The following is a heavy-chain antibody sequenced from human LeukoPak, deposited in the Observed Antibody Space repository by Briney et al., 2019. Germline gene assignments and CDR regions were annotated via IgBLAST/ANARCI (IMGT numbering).Heavy chain of an antibody. D-gene: IGHD6-25*01. CDR3: ARYLAAGYFDL. CDR2: IYYTGST. V-gene: IGHV4-59*08. J-gene: IGHJ2*01. Sequence: SETLSLTCAVYGGSFSGYYWSWIRQPPGKGLEWIGYIYYTGSTNYNPSLKSRVTISVDTSKNQFSLKLSSVTAADTAVYYCARYLAAGYFDLWGRGTLVTVSS. CDR1: GGSFSGYY.